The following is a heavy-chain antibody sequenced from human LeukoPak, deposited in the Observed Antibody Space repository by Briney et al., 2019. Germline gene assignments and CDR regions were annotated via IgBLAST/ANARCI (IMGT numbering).Heavy chain of an antibody. CDR1: GFTFSTYG. CDR3: AKDRQWLVDAFDI. CDR2: ISGSGGST. D-gene: IGHD6-19*01. V-gene: IGHV3-23*01. Sequence: PGGSLRLSCAASGFTFSTYGMSWVRQAPGKGLEWVSAISGSGGSTYYADSVKGRFTISRDNSKNTLYLQMNSLRAEDTAVYYCAKDRQWLVDAFDIWGQGTMVTVSS. J-gene: IGHJ3*02.